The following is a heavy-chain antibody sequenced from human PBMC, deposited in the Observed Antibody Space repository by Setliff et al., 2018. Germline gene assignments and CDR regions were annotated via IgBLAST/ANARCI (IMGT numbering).Heavy chain of an antibody. D-gene: IGHD3-9*01. CDR2: INWNGGST. V-gene: IGHV3-20*04. CDR3: ARGTYYDILIGYGGDY. J-gene: IGHJ4*02. Sequence: GGSLRLSCAASGFTFDDYGMSWVRQAPGKGLEWVSGINWNGGSTGYADSVKGRFTISRDNAKNSVYLQMNSLRAEDTAFYYCARGTYYDILIGYGGDYWGQGTLVTVSS. CDR1: GFTFDDYG.